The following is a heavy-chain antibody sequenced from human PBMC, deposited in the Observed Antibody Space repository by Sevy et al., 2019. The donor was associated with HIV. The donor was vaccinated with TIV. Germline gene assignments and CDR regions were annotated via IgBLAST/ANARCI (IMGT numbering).Heavy chain of an antibody. CDR1: RFTFSSYA. Sequence: GGSLRLSCAASRFTFSSYAMSWVRQAPGKGLEWVSAINGSGGSTYYADSVKGRFTISRDNSKNTLYLQMNSLRAEDTAVYYCAKDLSDSSGYFHYFDYWGHGTLVTVSS. V-gene: IGHV3-23*01. CDR2: INGSGGST. J-gene: IGHJ4*01. CDR3: AKDLSDSSGYFHYFDY. D-gene: IGHD3-22*01.